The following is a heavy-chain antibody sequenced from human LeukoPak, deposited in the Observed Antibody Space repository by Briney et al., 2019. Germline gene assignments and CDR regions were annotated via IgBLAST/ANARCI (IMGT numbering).Heavy chain of an antibody. CDR3: AKAWLDYGDYWDWFDP. CDR1: GFTFSSYG. J-gene: IGHJ5*02. D-gene: IGHD4-17*01. V-gene: IGHV3-30*18. CDR2: ISYDGSNK. Sequence: PGRPLRLSCAASGFTFSSYGMHWVRQAPGKGLEWVAVISYDGSNKYYADSVKGRFTISRDNSKNTLYLQMNSLRAEDTAVYYCAKAWLDYGDYWDWFDPWGQGTLVTVSS.